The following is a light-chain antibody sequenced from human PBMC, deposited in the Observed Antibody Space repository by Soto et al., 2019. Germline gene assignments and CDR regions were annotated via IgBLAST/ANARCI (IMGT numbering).Light chain of an antibody. J-gene: IGKJ5*01. CDR3: QQAASFPIT. Sequence: DIQMTQSPPSLSVSVGDRVTITCQASQDISNYLHWFQQKPGKAPQLLIFDVSNLQTGVPSRFSGGGSGTDFALTISSLEPEDIATYYCQQAASFPITFGQGTRLEIK. CDR1: QDISNY. V-gene: IGKV1-33*01. CDR2: DVS.